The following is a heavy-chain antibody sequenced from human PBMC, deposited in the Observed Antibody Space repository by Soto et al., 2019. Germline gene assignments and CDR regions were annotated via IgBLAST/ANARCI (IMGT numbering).Heavy chain of an antibody. V-gene: IGHV4-31*03. CDR1: GGSISSGGYY. Sequence: SETLSLTCTVSGGSISSGGYYWSWIRQHPGKGLEWIAYSFYTGSTYYNPSLKSRVTISVDASRNQFSLRLTSVTAADTAVYYCAREGSGRGLRYNWFDSWGQGTLVTVSS. D-gene: IGHD4-17*01. CDR3: AREGSGRGLRYNWFDS. CDR2: SFYTGST. J-gene: IGHJ5*01.